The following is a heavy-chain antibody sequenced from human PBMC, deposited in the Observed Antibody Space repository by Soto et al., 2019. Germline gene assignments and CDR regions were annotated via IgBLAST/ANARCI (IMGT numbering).Heavy chain of an antibody. V-gene: IGHV4-39*01. Sequence: QLQLQESGPGLVKPSETLSLTCIVSGDSISSSNYYWGWIRQPPGKGLEWIGSIYYSGSTYYNPSLKSRVTISVDTSKNQFSLKLSSVTAADTAVYYCASHGGAVSGTVGYFQHWGQGTLVTVSS. D-gene: IGHD6-19*01. CDR2: IYYSGST. CDR3: ASHGGAVSGTVGYFQH. CDR1: GDSISSSNYY. J-gene: IGHJ1*01.